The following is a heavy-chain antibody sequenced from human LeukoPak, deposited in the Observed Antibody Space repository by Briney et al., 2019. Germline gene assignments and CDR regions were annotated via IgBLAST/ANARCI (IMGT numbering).Heavy chain of an antibody. CDR3: ARDGYCGGGSCHPFDY. Sequence: GGSLRLSCEGSGFSFSSYWMTWVRQSPGKGPEWVANIKQDESERYTVDSVKGRFTISRDNAKNSVYLHTNSLRAEDTALYYCARDGYCGGGSCHPFDYWGQGTLVTVSS. CDR1: GFSFSSYW. D-gene: IGHD2-15*01. J-gene: IGHJ4*02. V-gene: IGHV3-7*01. CDR2: IKQDESER.